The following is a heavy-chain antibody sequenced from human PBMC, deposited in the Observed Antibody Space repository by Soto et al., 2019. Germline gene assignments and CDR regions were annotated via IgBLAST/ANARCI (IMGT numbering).Heavy chain of an antibody. D-gene: IGHD6-13*01. V-gene: IGHV4-4*02. Sequence: QVQLQESGPGLVKPSGTLSLTCAVSGGSISSSNWWSWVRQPPGKGLEWIGEIYHSGSTNYHPSPTRLVTIAVDKSKNQFPLKLSPVAAADTAVYDCARVNTSEYSSGWCSWFDPWGQGTLVTVSS. CDR1: GGSISSSNW. CDR3: ARVNTSEYSSGWCSWFDP. J-gene: IGHJ5*02. CDR2: IYHSGST.